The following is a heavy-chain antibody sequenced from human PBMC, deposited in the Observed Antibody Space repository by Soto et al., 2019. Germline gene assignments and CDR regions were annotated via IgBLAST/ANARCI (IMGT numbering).Heavy chain of an antibody. CDR1: GFTFSTDA. J-gene: IGHJ4*02. CDR2: ISSSSSYI. D-gene: IGHD3-10*01. V-gene: IGHV3-21*01. CDR3: ALHGSGSAFDY. Sequence: PGGSLRLSCAASGFTFSTDAMSWVRQAPGQGLVWVSSISSSSSYIYYADSVKGRFTISRDNAKNSLYLQMNSLRAEDTAVYYCALHGSGSAFDYWGEGTLVTVSS.